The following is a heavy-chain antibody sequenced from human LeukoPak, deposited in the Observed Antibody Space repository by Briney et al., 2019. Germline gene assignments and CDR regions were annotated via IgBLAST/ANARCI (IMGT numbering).Heavy chain of an antibody. V-gene: IGHV3-30*18. CDR3: AKDRGGEGWHLEGSFDY. Sequence: PGGSLRLSCTMPGFSFKSYGMHWVRQAPGKGLEWLAAISFDGSNAYYADSVKGRFTISRDDSKSTLFLQMNSLRGHDTAAYYCAKDRGGEGWHLEGSFDYWGQGVLVTVSS. CDR2: ISFDGSNA. J-gene: IGHJ4*02. CDR1: GFSFKSYG. D-gene: IGHD3-10*01.